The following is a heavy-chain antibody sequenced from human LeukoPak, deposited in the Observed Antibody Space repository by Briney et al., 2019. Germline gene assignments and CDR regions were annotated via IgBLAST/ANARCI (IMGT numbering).Heavy chain of an antibody. V-gene: IGHV1-2*02. CDR2: INPNSGGT. CDR1: GYTFTGYY. CDR3: ASYFESSGYYAFDI. Sequence: GASVKVSCKASGYTFTGYYMHWVRQAPGQGLEWMGWINPNSGGTNYAQNFQGRVTMTRDTSISTAYMELSRLTSDDTAVYYCASYFESSGYYAFDIWGQGTLVTVSS. D-gene: IGHD3-22*01. J-gene: IGHJ3*02.